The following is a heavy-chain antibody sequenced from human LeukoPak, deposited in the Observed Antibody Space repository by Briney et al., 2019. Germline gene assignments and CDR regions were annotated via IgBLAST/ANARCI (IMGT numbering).Heavy chain of an antibody. D-gene: IGHD3-22*01. Sequence: GGSLRLSCEASGFTFSRYGMHWVRQAPGKGLEWVAIISYDGSNKYYADSVKGRFTISRDNSKNTLYLQMNSLRAEDTAVYYCAKTDSSGYQHFAYWGQGTLVTVSS. V-gene: IGHV3-30*02. CDR3: AKTDSSGYQHFAY. J-gene: IGHJ4*02. CDR2: ISYDGSNK. CDR1: GFTFSRYG.